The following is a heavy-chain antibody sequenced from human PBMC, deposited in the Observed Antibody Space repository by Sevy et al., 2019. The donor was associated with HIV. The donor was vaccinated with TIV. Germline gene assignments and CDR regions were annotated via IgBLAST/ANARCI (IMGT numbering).Heavy chain of an antibody. D-gene: IGHD4-4*01. CDR3: ARDGPTTSNYDYYYYGMDV. J-gene: IGHJ6*02. Sequence: GGSLRLSCAASGFTFSSYWMHWVRQAPGKGLVWVSRINSDGSSTSYAHSVKGRFTISRDNAKNTLYLQMNSLRAEDTAVYYCARDGPTTSNYDYYYYGMDVWGQGTTVTVSS. V-gene: IGHV3-74*01. CDR1: GFTFSSYW. CDR2: INSDGSST.